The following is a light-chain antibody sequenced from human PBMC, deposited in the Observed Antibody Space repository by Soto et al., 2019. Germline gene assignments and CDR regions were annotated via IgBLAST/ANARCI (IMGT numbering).Light chain of an antibody. Sequence: DIQMTQSPSSLSASVGDRVTITCRASQSISTYLNWYQQKPGKAPKLLIYAASSLQSGVPSRFSGSGSGTDFTLTISSLQPEEFATFYCQQSYSTPATFGPGTKVDV. J-gene: IGKJ3*01. CDR1: QSISTY. V-gene: IGKV1-39*01. CDR2: AAS. CDR3: QQSYSTPAT.